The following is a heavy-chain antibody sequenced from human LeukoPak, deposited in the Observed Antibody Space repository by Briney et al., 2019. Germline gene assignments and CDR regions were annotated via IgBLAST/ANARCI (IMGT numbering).Heavy chain of an antibody. CDR3: ARDPLIHAGRGRRFDP. D-gene: IGHD2-2*01. J-gene: IGHJ5*02. CDR2: IYYSGST. Sequence: PSETLSLTCTVSGGSISSYYWSWIRQPPGKGLEWIGYIYYSGSTNYNPSLKSRVTMSVDTSKNQFSLKLSSVTAADTAVYYCARDPLIHAGRGRRFDPWGQGTLVTVSS. V-gene: IGHV4-59*01. CDR1: GGSISSYY.